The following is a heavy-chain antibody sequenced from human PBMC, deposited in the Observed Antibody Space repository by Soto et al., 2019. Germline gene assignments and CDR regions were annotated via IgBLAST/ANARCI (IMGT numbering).Heavy chain of an antibody. CDR2: INHSGST. Sequence: SETLSLTCAVYGGSFSCYYWSWIRQPPGKGLEWIGEINHSGSTNYNPSLKSRVTISVDTSKNQFSLKLSSVTAADTAVYYCARGLRWYPAPGIWGQGTMVTVS. D-gene: IGHD2-15*01. CDR3: ARGLRWYPAPGI. J-gene: IGHJ3*02. CDR1: GGSFSCYY. V-gene: IGHV4-34*01.